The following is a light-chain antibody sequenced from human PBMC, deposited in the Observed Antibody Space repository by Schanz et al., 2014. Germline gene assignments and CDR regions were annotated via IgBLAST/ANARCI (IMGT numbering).Light chain of an antibody. Sequence: QSALTQPASVSGSPGQSITISCTGTSSDVGGYKYVSWYQQHPGKAPKLMIYDVSDRPSGVSNRFSGSKSGNTASLTISGLQAEDEADYYCSSYTSSITLAFGGGTKVTVL. CDR2: DVS. V-gene: IGLV2-14*03. CDR1: SSDVGGYKY. CDR3: SSYTSSITLA. J-gene: IGLJ2*01.